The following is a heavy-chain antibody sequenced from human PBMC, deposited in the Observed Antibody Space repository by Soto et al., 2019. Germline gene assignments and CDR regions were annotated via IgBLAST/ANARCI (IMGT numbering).Heavy chain of an antibody. V-gene: IGHV4-39*01. CDR2: MHYGGGT. CDR3: ARPGYSSSWYWFDA. D-gene: IGHD6-13*01. CDR1: GGSFRSSDYY. Sequence: QVQLQESGPGLVKPSETLSLTCTVSGGSFRSSDYYWGWIRQPPNKGLEWIGSMHYGGGTFYNPSRKSRVSISAYTAKNQFSMRLTSVTAADTAGYYCARPGYSSSWYWFDAWGQGILVTVSS. J-gene: IGHJ5*02.